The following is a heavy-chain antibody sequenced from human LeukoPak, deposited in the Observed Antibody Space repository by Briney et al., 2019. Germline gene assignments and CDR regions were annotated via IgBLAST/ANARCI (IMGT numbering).Heavy chain of an antibody. CDR2: IIPIFGTA. CDR3: ARCIAAAALDAFDI. V-gene: IGHV1-69*01. J-gene: IGHJ3*02. Sequence: SVKVSCKASGGTFSSYAISWVRQAPGRGLEWMGGIIPIFGTANYAQKFQGRVTITADESTSTAYVELSSLRSEDTAVYYCARCIAAAALDAFDIWGQGTIVTVSS. D-gene: IGHD6-13*01. CDR1: GGTFSSYA.